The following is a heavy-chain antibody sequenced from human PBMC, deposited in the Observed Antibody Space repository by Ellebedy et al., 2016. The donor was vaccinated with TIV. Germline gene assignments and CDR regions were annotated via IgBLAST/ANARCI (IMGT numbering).Heavy chain of an antibody. CDR1: GFTFSSYA. J-gene: IGHJ1*01. Sequence: PGGSLRLSCAASGFTFSSYAMSWVRQAPGKGLEWVSAISGSGGSTNYADSVKGRFTISRDNSKNTLYLQMNSLRVEDTAVYYCANPHWSGSYYNEALFQHWGQGTLVTVSS. V-gene: IGHV3-23*01. CDR3: ANPHWSGSYYNEALFQH. D-gene: IGHD3-10*01. CDR2: ISGSGGST.